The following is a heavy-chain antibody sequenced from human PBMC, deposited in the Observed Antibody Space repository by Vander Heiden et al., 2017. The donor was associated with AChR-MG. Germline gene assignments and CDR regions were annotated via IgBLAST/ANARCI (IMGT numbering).Heavy chain of an antibody. D-gene: IGHD3-10*01. J-gene: IGHJ4*02. CDR1: GGSISSGDYY. CDR2: IYCSGST. Sequence: QVQLQESGPRLVKPSQTLSLPCTVPGGSISSGDYYWSWIRQPPGKGLGWIGYIYCSGSTYYNPSLKSRVTISVDTSKNQFSLKLSSVTAADTAVYYCARARDPPFRRDRYYFDYWGQGTLVTVSS. V-gene: IGHV4-30-4*01. CDR3: ARARDPPFRRDRYYFDY.